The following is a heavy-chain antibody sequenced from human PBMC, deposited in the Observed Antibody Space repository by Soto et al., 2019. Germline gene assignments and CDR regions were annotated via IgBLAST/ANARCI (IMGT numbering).Heavy chain of an antibody. CDR2: IKNKANRYTT. J-gene: IGHJ4*02. CDR3: ARVRVMGPRGGRHFDN. Sequence: EVQLVESGGGLVQPGGSLRLSCAASGFTFSAHYMNWVRQAPGKGLEWVVRIKNKANRYTTEDAASVEGRITISREEAQTSLYLQMNSRKAEDTDVYLCARVRVMGPRGGRHFDNWGQGSQVAVSS. CDR1: GFTFSAHY. D-gene: IGHD1-26*01. V-gene: IGHV3-72*01.